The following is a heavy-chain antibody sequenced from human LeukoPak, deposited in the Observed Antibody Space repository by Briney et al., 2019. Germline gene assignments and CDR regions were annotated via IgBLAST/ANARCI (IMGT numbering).Heavy chain of an antibody. D-gene: IGHD5-18*01. CDR3: ARGSEGTAMVPDY. V-gene: IGHV4-31*03. Sequence: SQTLSLTCTVSGGSISSGGYYWSWIRQHPGKGLEWIGYIYYSGSTYYNPSLKSRVTISVDTSKNQFSLKLSSVTAADTAVYYCARGSEGTAMVPDYWGQGTLVTVSS. J-gene: IGHJ4*02. CDR2: IYYSGST. CDR1: GGSISSGGYY.